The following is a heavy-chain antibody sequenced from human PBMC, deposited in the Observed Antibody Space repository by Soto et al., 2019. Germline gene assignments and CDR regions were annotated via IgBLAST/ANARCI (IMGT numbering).Heavy chain of an antibody. CDR3: ARRGALTSYFFWYYFDY. CDR2: INPANGNT. V-gene: IGHV1-3*01. D-gene: IGHD3-9*01. Sequence: QVQLVQSGAEVKKPGASVKVSCKTSGYTFPRYALHWVRQAPGQRLEWMGWINPANGNTKYSQKSQGRVTFTRDTSASTDYMELSSLISEDTAVYYCARRGALTSYFFWYYFDYWGQVTLVTVSS. J-gene: IGHJ4*02. CDR1: GYTFPRYA.